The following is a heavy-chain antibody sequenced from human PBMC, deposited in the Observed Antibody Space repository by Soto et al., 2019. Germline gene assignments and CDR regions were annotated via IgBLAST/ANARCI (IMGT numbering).Heavy chain of an antibody. D-gene: IGHD5-18*01. CDR2: ISYDGSNK. CDR3: ATHPSLGLPLWFRLRSYRMDL. J-gene: IGHJ6*01. V-gene: IGHV3-30-3*01. CDR1: GVTFSSYA. Sequence: GGAVRLSCAAAGVTFSSYAMHWVGQAPGKWLEWVAGISYDGSNKCYADSVRGRFTISKDNSKNTLYLQMNSLRAEDTTVYYYATHPSLGLPLWFRLRSYRMDLGRRGTTVTPSS.